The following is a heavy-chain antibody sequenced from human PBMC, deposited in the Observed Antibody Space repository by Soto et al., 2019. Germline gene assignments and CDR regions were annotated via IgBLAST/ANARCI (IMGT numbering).Heavy chain of an antibody. CDR2: IYHSGNT. J-gene: IGHJ4*02. D-gene: IGHD6-13*01. CDR1: GGPISSGGYY. Sequence: QVQLQESGPGLVKPSQTLSLTCTVSGGPISSGGYYWSWIRQHPEKGLEWIGHIYHSGNTYYNPSLKSRVTISVDTSKNQFSLKLSSVTAADTAVYYCARDASTSWHYLDYWGQGTLVTVSS. CDR3: ARDASTSWHYLDY. V-gene: IGHV4-31*03.